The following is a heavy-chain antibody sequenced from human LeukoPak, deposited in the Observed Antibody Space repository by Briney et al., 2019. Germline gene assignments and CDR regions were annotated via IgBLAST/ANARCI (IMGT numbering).Heavy chain of an antibody. Sequence: AGGSLRLSCAASGFTFSSYAMSWVRQAPGKGLEWVANIKQDGSEKYYVDSVKGRFTISRDNAENSLYLQMNSLRAEDTAVYYCARTASSGYSPLFDYWGQGTLVTVSS. CDR2: IKQDGSEK. D-gene: IGHD3-22*01. CDR1: GFTFSSYA. J-gene: IGHJ4*02. CDR3: ARTASSGYSPLFDY. V-gene: IGHV3-7*01.